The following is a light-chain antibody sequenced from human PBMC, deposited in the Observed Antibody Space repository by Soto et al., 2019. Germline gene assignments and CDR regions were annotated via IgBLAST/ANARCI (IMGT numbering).Light chain of an antibody. J-gene: IGKJ2*01. CDR1: QSVSSGS. CDR3: QLYSGSPMYT. Sequence: EIVLTQSPGSLSLSPGERATLSCRASQSVSSGSLAWYQQKPGQAPRLLIYGASSRATGVPDRFSGSGSGTDFTLTISRLEPEDVAVYYCQLYSGSPMYTFGQGTRLDIK. CDR2: GAS. V-gene: IGKV3-20*01.